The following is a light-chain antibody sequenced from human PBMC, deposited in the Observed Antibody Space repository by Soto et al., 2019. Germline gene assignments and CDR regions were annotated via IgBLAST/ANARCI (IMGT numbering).Light chain of an antibody. J-gene: IGKJ2*01. V-gene: IGKV3-20*01. Sequence: EIVLTQSPGTLSLSPGERATLSCRASQTIRINSLAWYQQKPGQAPRVLVYGASSRATGIPDRFSGSGSETDFSLTISRVEPEDFAVYYCQQYGSSPITFGQGTKLEIK. CDR2: GAS. CDR3: QQYGSSPIT. CDR1: QTIRINS.